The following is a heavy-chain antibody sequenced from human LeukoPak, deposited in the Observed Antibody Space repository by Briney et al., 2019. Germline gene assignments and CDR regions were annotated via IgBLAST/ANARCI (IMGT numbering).Heavy chain of an antibody. D-gene: IGHD3-10*01. CDR1: GFTLS. CDR2: ITSGGSTI. V-gene: IGHV3-48*01. J-gene: IGHJ6*03. CDR3: ARSRSGYYMDV. Sequence: GSLILSCAASGFTLSMNWVRQAPGQGLKWVSHITSGGSTISYADSVKGRFTISRDIAKNSLYLQMNSLRAEDTAVYYCARSRSGYYMDVWGKGTTVTASS.